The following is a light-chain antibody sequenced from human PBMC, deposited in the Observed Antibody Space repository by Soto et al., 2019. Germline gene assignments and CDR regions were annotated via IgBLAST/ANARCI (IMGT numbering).Light chain of an antibody. CDR3: QQRSNWPSLT. Sequence: IVLIQSPSTLSLSPGESATLSCRASQSVGSYLAWYQHKPGQAPRLLISDASNRATGIPARFSGSGSETDFTLTISSLEPEDSAVYYCQQRSNWPSLTFGGGTKVDIK. CDR2: DAS. CDR1: QSVGSY. V-gene: IGKV3-11*01. J-gene: IGKJ4*01.